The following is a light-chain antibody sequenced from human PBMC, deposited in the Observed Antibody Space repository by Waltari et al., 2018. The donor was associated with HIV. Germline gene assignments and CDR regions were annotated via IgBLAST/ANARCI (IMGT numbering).Light chain of an antibody. CDR2: GAS. Sequence: EIVMTQSPATLSVSPGERATLSCRASQSVGSNLAWYQQKPGQAPRLLIYGASTRATGIPARFSGSGSGTEFTLSISSLQSEDFAVYYCQQYNVWPPWTFGQGTEVEIK. J-gene: IGKJ1*01. CDR3: QQYNVWPPWT. V-gene: IGKV3-15*01. CDR1: QSVGSN.